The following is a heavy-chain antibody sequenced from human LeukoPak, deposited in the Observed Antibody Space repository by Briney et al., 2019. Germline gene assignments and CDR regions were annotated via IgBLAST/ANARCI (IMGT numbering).Heavy chain of an antibody. V-gene: IGHV1-46*01. Sequence: ASVKVSCEASGYTFTSYYMHWVRQAPGQGLEWMGIINPSGGSTSYAQKFQGRVTMTRDTSTSTVYMELSSLRSEDTAVYYCARGTWIQLWNNWFDPWGQGTLVTVSS. J-gene: IGHJ5*02. CDR1: GYTFTSYY. D-gene: IGHD5-18*01. CDR2: INPSGGST. CDR3: ARGTWIQLWNNWFDP.